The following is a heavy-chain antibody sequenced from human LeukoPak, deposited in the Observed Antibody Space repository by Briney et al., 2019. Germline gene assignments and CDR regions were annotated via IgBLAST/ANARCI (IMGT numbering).Heavy chain of an antibody. D-gene: IGHD3-22*01. CDR1: GDTFTGYY. CDR3: ARDDLHYYDSSGYSPLRY. J-gene: IGHJ4*02. CDR2: INPNSGST. Sequence: GASVKVSCKASGDTFTGYYMHWVRQAPGQGLEWMGRINPNSGSTNYAQKFQGRVTMTGDTSISTAYMELSRLRSEDTAVYYCARDDLHYYDSSGYSPLRYWGQGTLVTVSS. V-gene: IGHV1-2*02.